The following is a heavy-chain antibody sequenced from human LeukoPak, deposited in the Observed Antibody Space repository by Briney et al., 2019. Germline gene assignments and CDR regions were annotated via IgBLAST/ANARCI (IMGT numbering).Heavy chain of an antibody. CDR1: GYTFTSYY. V-gene: IGHV1-46*01. CDR3: ARVTHTTVLYYFDY. J-gene: IGHJ4*02. CDR2: INPSGGST. D-gene: IGHD4-11*01. Sequence: ASVKVSRKASGYTFTSYYMHWVRQAPGQGLEGMGIINPSGGSTSYAQKFQCRVTMIRDMSTITVYMELSSLRSEDTAVYYCARVTHTTVLYYFDYWGQGTLVTVSS.